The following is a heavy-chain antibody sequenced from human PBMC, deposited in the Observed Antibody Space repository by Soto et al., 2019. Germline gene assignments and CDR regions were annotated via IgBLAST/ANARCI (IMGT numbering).Heavy chain of an antibody. Sequence: PSETLSLTCSIYSGSFSGFYWSWIRQPPGKRLEWIGEISQSGSTNYNPSLKSRVSISVDTSRNQFSLNLTSVTVRVIIPVYFDYWGQGTLVTVSS. CDR2: ISQSGST. V-gene: IGHV4-34*01. CDR3: DY. D-gene: IGHD3-3*01. J-gene: IGHJ4*02. CDR1: SGSFSGFY.